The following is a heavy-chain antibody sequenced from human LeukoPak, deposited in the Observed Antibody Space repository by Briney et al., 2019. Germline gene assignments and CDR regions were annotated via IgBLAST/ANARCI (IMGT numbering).Heavy chain of an antibody. V-gene: IGHV3-48*03. CDR3: ARGGGLFYDILTGYYGTYYFDY. Sequence: PGGSLRLSCAASGFTFSSYEMNWVRQAPGKGLEWVSYISSSGSTIYYADSVKGRFTISRDNAKNSLYLQMNSLRAEDTAVYYCARGGGLFYDILTGYYGTYYFDYWGQGTLVTVSS. D-gene: IGHD3-9*01. CDR1: GFTFSSYE. CDR2: ISSSGSTI. J-gene: IGHJ4*02.